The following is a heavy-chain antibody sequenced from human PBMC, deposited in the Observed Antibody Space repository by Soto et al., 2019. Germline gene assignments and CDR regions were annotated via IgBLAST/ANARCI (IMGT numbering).Heavy chain of an antibody. V-gene: IGHV3-21*01. J-gene: IGHJ4*02. Sequence: GGSLRLSCAASGFTFSSYSMDWVRQAPGKWLEWVSSISSSSSYIYYADSVKGRFTISRDNAKNSLYLQMNSLRAEDTAVYYCARAYTYYYDSSGYPTLFDYWGQGXLVTVYS. CDR2: ISSSSSYI. D-gene: IGHD3-22*01. CDR1: GFTFSSYS. CDR3: ARAYTYYYDSSGYPTLFDY.